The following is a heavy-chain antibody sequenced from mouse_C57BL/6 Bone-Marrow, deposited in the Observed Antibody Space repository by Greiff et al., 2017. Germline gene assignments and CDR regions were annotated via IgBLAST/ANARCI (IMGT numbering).Heavy chain of an antibody. J-gene: IGHJ3*01. CDR2: INPNNGGT. CDR3: ARCGYGNYGAWFAY. V-gene: IGHV1-18*01. D-gene: IGHD2-1*01. Sequence: EVQLQQSGPELVKPGASVKIPCKASGYTFTDYNMDWVKQSHGKSLEWIGDINPNNGGTIYNQKFKGKATLTVDKSSSTAYMELRSLTSEDTAVYYCARCGYGNYGAWFAYWGQGTLVTVSA. CDR1: GYTFTDYN.